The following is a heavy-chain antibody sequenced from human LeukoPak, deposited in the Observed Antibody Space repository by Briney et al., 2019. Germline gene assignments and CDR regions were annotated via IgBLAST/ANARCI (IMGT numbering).Heavy chain of an antibody. CDR1: GGSISSGSYY. CDR3: ARARGDRGYAFDI. J-gene: IGHJ3*02. CDR2: IYTSGST. Sequence: SQTLSLTCTVSGGSISSGSYYWSWIRQPAGKGLEWIGRIYTSGSTNYNPSLKSRVTISVDTSKNQFSLKLSSVSAADTAVYYCARARGDRGYAFDIWGQGTMVTVSS. D-gene: IGHD5-12*01. V-gene: IGHV4-61*02.